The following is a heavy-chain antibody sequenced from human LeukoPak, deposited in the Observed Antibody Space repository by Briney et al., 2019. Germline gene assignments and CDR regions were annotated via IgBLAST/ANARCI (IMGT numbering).Heavy chain of an antibody. CDR2: ISGSSRHI. V-gene: IGHV3-21*01. D-gene: IGHD2-21*02. J-gene: IGHJ1*01. CDR3: ARGYCGGDCYGD. CDR1: GFTFSDYT. Sequence: GGSLRLSCAASGFTFSDYTMNWVRQAPGKGLEYVSSISGSSRHIYYADSVKGRFTISRDSTKSSLHLQMNSLRVEDMAVYYCARGYCGGDCYGDWGQGTLVTVSS.